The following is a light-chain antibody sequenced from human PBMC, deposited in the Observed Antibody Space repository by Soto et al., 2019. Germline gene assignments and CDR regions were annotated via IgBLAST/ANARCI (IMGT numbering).Light chain of an antibody. CDR3: QQFNSYPYT. Sequence: DIQLTQSPSFXSASVXXXVTXXXRASQGIGSYLAWYQQKSGKAPKLLICGASTLQSGVPSRFSGSGSGTEFTLTIGSLQPEDFATYYCQQFNSYPYTFGXGTELEIK. CDR2: GAS. V-gene: IGKV1-9*01. CDR1: QGIGSY. J-gene: IGKJ2*01.